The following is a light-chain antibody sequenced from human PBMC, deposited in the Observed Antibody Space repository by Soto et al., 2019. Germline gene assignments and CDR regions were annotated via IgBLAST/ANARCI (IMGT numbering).Light chain of an antibody. J-gene: IGKJ5*01. CDR3: QQYGTSFA. Sequence: EIVLTQSPGTLSFSPGDGATLSCRASQSISSTSLAWYQQRPGQGPRLLIYGASSRATGIPDRFSGSGSGTDFTLSISRLEPEDFAVYYCQQYGTSFAFGQGTRLEIK. CDR2: GAS. V-gene: IGKV3-20*01. CDR1: QSISSTS.